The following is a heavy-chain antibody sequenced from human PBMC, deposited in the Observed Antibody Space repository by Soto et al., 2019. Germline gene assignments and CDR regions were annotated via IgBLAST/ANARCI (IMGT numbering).Heavy chain of an antibody. D-gene: IGHD3-16*01. CDR2: VNPGDSDA. V-gene: IGHV5-51*01. CDR3: ARRVGDYFDY. CDR1: GSSCYSYW. Sequence: EVELVQPGAEVKKPGDSLKISCKGFGSSCYSYWLGWVRQMPGNGLEWMGIVNPGDSDARYSPSFQGQVTISADKTITTAFLQWSSLKASDTAIYYCARRVGDYFDYWGQGTLVTVSS. J-gene: IGHJ4*02.